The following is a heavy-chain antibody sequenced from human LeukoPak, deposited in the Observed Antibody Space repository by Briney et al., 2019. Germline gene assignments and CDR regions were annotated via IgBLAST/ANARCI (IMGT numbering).Heavy chain of an antibody. CDR3: ARLPPDSSGWYFADY. J-gene: IGHJ4*02. CDR1: GGSISSSNW. D-gene: IGHD6-19*01. V-gene: IGHV4-4*02. CDR2: IYHSGST. Sequence: SETLSLTCAVSGGSISSSNWWSWVRQPPGKGLEWIGEIYHSGSTNFNPSLKSRVTISVDTSKNQFSLKLSSVTAADTAVYYCARLPPDSSGWYFADYWGQGTLVTVSS.